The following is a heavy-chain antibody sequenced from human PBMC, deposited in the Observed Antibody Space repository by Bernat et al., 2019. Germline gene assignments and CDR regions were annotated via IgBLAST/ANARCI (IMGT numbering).Heavy chain of an antibody. V-gene: IGHV3-30*02. D-gene: IGHD2-2*01. CDR2: IQNDGSTK. J-gene: IGHJ3*02. CDR1: GFTFSTYG. Sequence: QVQLVESGGGVVQPGTSLRLSCAASGFTFSTYGIHWVRQAPGKGLEWVAFIQNDGSTKYYPGPVKGRFTGSRDNSKNTVYLQMNSLRAEDTAVYYCARGDRQYCSSTSCLDAFDIWGQGTMVTVSS. CDR3: ARGDRQYCSSTSCLDAFDI.